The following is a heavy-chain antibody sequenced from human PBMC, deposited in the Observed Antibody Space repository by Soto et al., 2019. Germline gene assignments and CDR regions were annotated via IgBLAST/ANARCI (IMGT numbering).Heavy chain of an antibody. J-gene: IGHJ4*02. V-gene: IGHV1-3*01. D-gene: IGHD3-22*01. CDR3: GSAPYDSSGYYYAVGY. CDR1: GYTFTSYA. Sequence: QVQLVQSGAEVKKPGASVKVSCKASGYTFTSYAMHWVRQAPGQRLEWMGWFTAGNGNTKYSQKFQGRVTITRDTSASTAYMELSSLRSEDTAVYYCGSAPYDSSGYYYAVGYWGQGTLVTVSS. CDR2: FTAGNGNT.